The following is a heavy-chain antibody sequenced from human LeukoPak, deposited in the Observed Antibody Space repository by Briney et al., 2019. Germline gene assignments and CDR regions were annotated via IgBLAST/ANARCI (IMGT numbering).Heavy chain of an antibody. CDR3: ARGASWFDNYFDY. D-gene: IGHD6-13*01. Sequence: EPSETLSLTCSVSSYSINSNYYWGWIRQPPGKGLEWIGSIYYSGSTYYNPSLKSRVTISVDTSKNQFSLKLSSVTAADTAVYYCARGASWFDNYFDYWGQGTLVTVSS. V-gene: IGHV4-38-2*02. J-gene: IGHJ4*02. CDR1: SYSINSNYY. CDR2: IYYSGST.